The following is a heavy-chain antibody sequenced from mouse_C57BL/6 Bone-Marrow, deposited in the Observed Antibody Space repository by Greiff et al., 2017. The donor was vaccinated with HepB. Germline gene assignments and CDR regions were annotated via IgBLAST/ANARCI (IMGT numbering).Heavy chain of an antibody. Sequence: EVQLQQSGAELVRPGASVKLSCTASGFNIKDDYMHWVKQRPEQGLEWIGWIDPENGDTEYASKFQGKATITADTSSNTAYLQLSSLTSEDTAVYCCTAYDYDCAMDYWGQGTSVTVSS. CDR1: GFNIKDDY. CDR2: IDPENGDT. J-gene: IGHJ4*01. CDR3: TAYDYDCAMDY. D-gene: IGHD2-4*01. V-gene: IGHV14-4*01.